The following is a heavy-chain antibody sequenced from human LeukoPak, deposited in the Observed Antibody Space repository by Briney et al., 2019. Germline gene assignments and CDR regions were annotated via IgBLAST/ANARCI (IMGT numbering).Heavy chain of an antibody. CDR3: AKESGSYSF. D-gene: IGHD1-26*01. J-gene: IGHJ4*02. Sequence: GGSLRLSCAASGFTFSSYGMHWVRQAPGKGLEWVAVISYDGSNKYYADSVKGRFTISRDNSKNTLYLQMNSLRAEDTAVYYCAKESGSYSFWGQGTLVTVSS. V-gene: IGHV3-30*18. CDR2: ISYDGSNK. CDR1: GFTFSSYG.